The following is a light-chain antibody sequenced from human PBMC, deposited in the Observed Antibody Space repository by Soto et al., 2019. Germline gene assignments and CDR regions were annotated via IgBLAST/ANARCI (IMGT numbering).Light chain of an antibody. CDR2: DAS. Sequence: IRMTQSPSTVSASVGDRDTITCLASQNIKSWLAWYRQKPGTAPKLLIYDASTLEGGVPSRFSGSGSGTEFTLTISSLQPDDFATFYCQQYDDYPLTFGGGTKVDIK. CDR3: QQYDDYPLT. V-gene: IGKV1-5*01. J-gene: IGKJ4*01. CDR1: QNIKSW.